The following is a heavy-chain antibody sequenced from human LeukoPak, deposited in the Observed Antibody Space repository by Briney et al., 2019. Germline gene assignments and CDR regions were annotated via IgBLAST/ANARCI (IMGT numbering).Heavy chain of an antibody. D-gene: IGHD3-10*01. CDR2: IIPILGIA. Sequence: PGASVKVSCKASGGTFSSYAISWVRQAPGQGLEWMGRIIPILGIANYAQKFRGRVTITADKSTSTAYMELSSLRSEDTAVYYCAGGVSALLWFGELSPVGMDVWGQGTTVTVSS. CDR3: AGGVSALLWFGELSPVGMDV. V-gene: IGHV1-69*04. CDR1: GGTFSSYA. J-gene: IGHJ6*02.